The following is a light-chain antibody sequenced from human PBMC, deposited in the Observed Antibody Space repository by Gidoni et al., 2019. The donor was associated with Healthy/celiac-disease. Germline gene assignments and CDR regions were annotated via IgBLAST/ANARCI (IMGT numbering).Light chain of an antibody. CDR3: QQYDNLPLT. CDR2: DAS. CDR1: QDISNY. Sequence: DIQMTQSPSSLSASVGDRDTITCQASQDISNYLNWYQQKPGKAPKLLIYDASNLETGVPSRFSGSGSGTDFTFTISSLQPEDIVTYYCQQYDNLPLTFGGGTKVEIK. V-gene: IGKV1-33*01. J-gene: IGKJ4*01.